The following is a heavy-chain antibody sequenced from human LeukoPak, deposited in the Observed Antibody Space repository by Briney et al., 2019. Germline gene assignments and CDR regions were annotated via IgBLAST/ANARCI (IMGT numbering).Heavy chain of an antibody. V-gene: IGHV4-39*01. CDR1: GDSVSRSDSY. J-gene: IGHJ1*01. Sequence: SETLSLTCSVSGDSVSRSDSYWDWIPQPPGKGLEWIGTIYYSGRTYYSPSLKSRVTMSVDPSNNQFPLNLRSVTAADTAVYYCARRRYYDGSGYLEWGQGTLLSVSS. D-gene: IGHD3-22*01. CDR2: IYYSGRT. CDR3: ARRRYYDGSGYLE.